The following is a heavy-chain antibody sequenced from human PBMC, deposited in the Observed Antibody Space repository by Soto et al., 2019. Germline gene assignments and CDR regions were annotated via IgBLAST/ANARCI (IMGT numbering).Heavy chain of an antibody. J-gene: IGHJ5*02. D-gene: IGHD3-10*01. CDR1: GYRFASYA. V-gene: IGHV1-18*01. CDR2: ISAYNGNT. CDR3: ARERVTLVRGPQNWFDP. Sequence: QVHLVQSGGEVKKTGASVTVSCKASGYRFASYAIGWVRQAHGQGLEWVGWISAYNGNTRYAQKLQGRVTMTTDTSTSTAYMELRSLKSDDTAVYYCARERVTLVRGPQNWFDPWGQGTLVTVSS.